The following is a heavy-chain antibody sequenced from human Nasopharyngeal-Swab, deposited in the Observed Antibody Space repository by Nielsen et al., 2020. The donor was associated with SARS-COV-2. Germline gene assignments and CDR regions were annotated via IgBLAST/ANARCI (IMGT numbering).Heavy chain of an antibody. J-gene: IGHJ4*02. V-gene: IGHV3-43*01. CDR2: ISWDGGST. CDR1: GFTFDDYT. CDR3: AKGRSYSEEGYFDY. D-gene: IGHD6-13*01. Sequence: GESLQISCAASGFTFDDYTMHWVRQAPGKGLEWVSLISWDGGSTYYADSVKARFTISRDNSKNSLYLQMNSLRTEDTALYYCAKGRSYSEEGYFDYWGQGTLVTVSS.